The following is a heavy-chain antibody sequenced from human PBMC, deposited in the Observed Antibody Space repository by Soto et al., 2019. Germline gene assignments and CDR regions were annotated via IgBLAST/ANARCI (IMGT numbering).Heavy chain of an antibody. J-gene: IGHJ4*02. CDR3: AREPPYPSYCSSTSCYGDYFDY. CDR2: ISYDGSNK. CDR1: GFIFSSYG. Sequence: PGGSLRLSCAASGFIFSSYGMHWVRQAPGKGLEWVAVISYDGSNKYYADSVKGRFTISRDNSKNTLYLQMNSLRAEDTAVYYCAREPPYPSYCSSTSCYGDYFDYWGQGTLVTVSS. V-gene: IGHV3-30*03. D-gene: IGHD2-2*01.